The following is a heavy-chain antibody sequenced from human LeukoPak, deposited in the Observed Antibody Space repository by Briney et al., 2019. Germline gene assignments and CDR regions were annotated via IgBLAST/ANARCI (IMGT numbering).Heavy chain of an antibody. Sequence: GGSLRLSCAASGFTFSSYAMSWVRQAPGKGLERVSAISGSGGSTYYADSVKGRFTISRDNSKNTLYLQMNSLRAEDTAVYYCAKVLNYYGSGSYGAYDAFDIWGQGTMVTVSS. D-gene: IGHD3-10*01. CDR1: GFTFSSYA. CDR3: AKVLNYYGSGSYGAYDAFDI. CDR2: ISGSGGST. V-gene: IGHV3-23*01. J-gene: IGHJ3*02.